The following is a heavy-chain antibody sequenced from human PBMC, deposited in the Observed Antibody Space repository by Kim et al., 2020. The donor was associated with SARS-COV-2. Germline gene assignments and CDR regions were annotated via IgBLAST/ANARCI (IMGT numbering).Heavy chain of an antibody. D-gene: IGHD2-2*01. Sequence: GGSLRLSCAASGFTFSTYWMYWVRQAPGKGLVWVSRINSDGSSTNYADSVKGRFTISRDNAKNTLYLQMNGLRAEDTAVYYCARPSSTSCPCSYMGVWGKGTPVTVSS. CDR3: ARPSSTSCPCSYMGV. V-gene: IGHV3-74*01. CDR1: GFTFSTYW. J-gene: IGHJ6*03. CDR2: INSDGSST.